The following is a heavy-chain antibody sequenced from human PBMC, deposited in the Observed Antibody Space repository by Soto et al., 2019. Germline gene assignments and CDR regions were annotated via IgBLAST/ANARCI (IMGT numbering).Heavy chain of an antibody. CDR1: GYSISSGYY. CDR2: LCHRAST. CDR3: ASDQGPGQWLVLVDY. J-gene: IGHJ4*02. D-gene: IGHD6-19*01. V-gene: IGHV4-38-2*01. Sequence: PSETLSLTCAVSGYSISSGYYWGWFRHAPVKGLEWIGSLCHRASTYYTTSIKSRVTISVDTSKHQFSLKMSSVTYADTAVYYFASDQGPGQWLVLVDYWGQGTLVTVS.